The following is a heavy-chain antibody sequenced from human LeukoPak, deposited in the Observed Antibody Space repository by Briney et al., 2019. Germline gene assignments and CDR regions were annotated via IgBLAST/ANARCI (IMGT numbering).Heavy chain of an antibody. Sequence: GGSLRLSCAASGFTFSSYAMSWVRQAPGKGLKWIACISAGGGSTYYAGPVKGRFTISRDNSKNMLYLQLNSLRAEDTPVYYCAKGDSPTYYDMLPGQDYWGQGTLVTVSS. CDR2: ISAGGGST. J-gene: IGHJ4*02. CDR3: AKGDSPTYYDMLPGQDY. V-gene: IGHV3-23*01. CDR1: GFTFSSYA. D-gene: IGHD3-9*01.